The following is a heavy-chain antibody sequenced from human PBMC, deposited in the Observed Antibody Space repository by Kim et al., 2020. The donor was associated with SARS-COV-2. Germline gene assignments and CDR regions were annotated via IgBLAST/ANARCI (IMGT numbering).Heavy chain of an antibody. J-gene: IGHJ2*01. D-gene: IGHD2-15*01. CDR1: GFTFSSYG. CDR3: ARNSQPAGYFDL. CDR2: IWYDGIIK. Sequence: GGSLRLSCAASGFTFSSYGMHWVRQAPGKGLEWVAVIWYDGIIKYYPAPWRGGLTTSRTNSNNTLFWQRNGWKAGDTAVYYCARNSQPAGYFDLWVRGP. V-gene: IGHV3-33*01.